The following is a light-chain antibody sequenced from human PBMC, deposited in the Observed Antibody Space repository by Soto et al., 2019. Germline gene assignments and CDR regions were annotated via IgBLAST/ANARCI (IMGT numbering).Light chain of an antibody. J-gene: IGKJ5*01. CDR2: GAS. V-gene: IGKV3-20*01. CDR1: QSVFSNY. CDR3: QQFGSSPIT. Sequence: EIVLTQSPGTLSLSPGERATLSCRASQSVFSNYLAWYQQKPGQAPRLLIYGASSRATGIPDRFSGSGSGTDSTLTINTPDPEDFAVYYCQQFGSSPITFGQVTRLEIK.